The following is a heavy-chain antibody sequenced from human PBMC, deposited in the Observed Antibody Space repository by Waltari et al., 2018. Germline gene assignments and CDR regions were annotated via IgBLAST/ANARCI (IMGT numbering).Heavy chain of an antibody. CDR1: RFTFSTNS. V-gene: IGHV3-7*01. CDR2: RNGDGSEK. Sequence: QLVESGGGSVQPGGSLRLSCAASRFTFSTNSMTWVRRAPGKGLGWVANRNGDGSEKDYMDAVRGRFTISRDNAENSLELQMNSLKVEDTGVYYCARYYETAGYYFPLGPFDIWGQGTTVTVSS. J-gene: IGHJ3*02. CDR3: ARYYETAGYYFPLGPFDI. D-gene: IGHD3-9*01.